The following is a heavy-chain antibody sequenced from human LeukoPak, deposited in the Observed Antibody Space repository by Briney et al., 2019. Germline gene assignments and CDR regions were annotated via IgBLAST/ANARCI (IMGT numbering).Heavy chain of an antibody. J-gene: IGHJ2*01. CDR2: IYYSGST. Sequence: SETLSLTCTVSGGSISSYYWSWIRQPPGKGLEWIGYIYYSGSTNYNPSLKSRVTISVDTSKNQFSLKLSSVTAADTAVYYCARAGYCSSTSCYFLSLASAHFDLWGRGTLVTVSS. CDR3: ARAGYCSSTSCYFLSLASAHFDL. V-gene: IGHV4-59*01. CDR1: GGSISSYY. D-gene: IGHD2-2*01.